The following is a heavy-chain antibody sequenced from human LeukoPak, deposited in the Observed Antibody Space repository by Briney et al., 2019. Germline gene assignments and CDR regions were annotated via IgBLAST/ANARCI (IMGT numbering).Heavy chain of an antibody. D-gene: IGHD1-26*01. V-gene: IGHV3-53*01. CDR2: IYSGGNT. Sequence: GGSLSLFCAASGFTVSSTYMTWVRQAPGNGLEYVSVIYSGGNTYYADSVKGRFTTSRDNSKNTLFLQMNSLRVEDTAVYFCARGGSVGSYYYFDYWGQGTLVTVSS. CDR3: ARGGSVGSYYYFDY. CDR1: GFTVSSTY. J-gene: IGHJ4*02.